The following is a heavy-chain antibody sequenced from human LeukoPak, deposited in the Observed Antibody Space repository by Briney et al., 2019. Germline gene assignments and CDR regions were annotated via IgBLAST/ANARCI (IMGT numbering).Heavy chain of an antibody. V-gene: IGHV3-66*01. D-gene: IGHD3-10*01. CDR3: ARDYPLWFGELGSDFDY. J-gene: IGHJ4*02. Sequence: GGSLRLSCAASGFNISTNYMSWVRQAPGKGLEWVSVIYSGGSTHYADSVKGRFTISRDNSKNTLYLQMNSLRAEDTAVYYCARDYPLWFGELGSDFDYWGQGTLVTVSS. CDR1: GFNISTNY. CDR2: IYSGGST.